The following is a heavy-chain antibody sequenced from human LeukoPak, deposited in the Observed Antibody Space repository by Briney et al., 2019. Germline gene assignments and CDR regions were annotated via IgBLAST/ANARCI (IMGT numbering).Heavy chain of an antibody. D-gene: IGHD3-10*01. CDR2: IYYSGST. CDR3: AREFYYYGSGSHVYYFDY. J-gene: IGHJ4*02. V-gene: IGHV4-59*01. CDR1: GGSISSYY. Sequence: NPSETLSLTCTVSGGSISSYYWSWIRQPPGKGLEWIGYIYYSGSTNYNPSLKSRVTISVDTSKNQFSLKLSSVTAADTAVYYCAREFYYYGSGSHVYYFDYWGQGTLVTVSS.